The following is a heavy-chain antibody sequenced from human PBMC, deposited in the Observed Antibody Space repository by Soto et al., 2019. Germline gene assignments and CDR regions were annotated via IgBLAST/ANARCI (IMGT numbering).Heavy chain of an antibody. D-gene: IGHD5-12*01. J-gene: IGHJ4*02. Sequence: SETLSLPCTVSAGSSSRYYWSWIQQPPGKGLQWIGYIYYRGSTNYNPSLKSRVTISGDTSKNQFSLKLSSVTAADTALYYCARGGAYVSRLFDYWGRETLVSV. CDR2: IYYRGST. CDR1: AGSSSRYY. CDR3: ARGGAYVSRLFDY. V-gene: IGHV4-59*01.